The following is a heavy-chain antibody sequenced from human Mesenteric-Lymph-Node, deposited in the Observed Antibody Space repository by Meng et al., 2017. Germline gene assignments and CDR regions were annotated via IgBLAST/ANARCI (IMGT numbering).Heavy chain of an antibody. J-gene: IGHJ4*02. CDR2: IYYSGST. D-gene: IGHD2-15*01. CDR3: ARVCSGGSCYTTALDY. Sequence: SETLSLTCTVSGGSVSSGSYYWSWIRQPPGKGLEWIGYIYYSGSTNYNPSLKSRVTISVDTSKNQFSLKLSSVTAADTAVYYCARVCSGGSCYTTALDYWGQGTLVTVSS. V-gene: IGHV4-61*01. CDR1: GGSVSSGSYY.